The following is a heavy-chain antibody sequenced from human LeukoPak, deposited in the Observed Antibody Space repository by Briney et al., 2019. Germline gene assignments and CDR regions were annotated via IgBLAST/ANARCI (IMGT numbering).Heavy chain of an antibody. CDR2: TRTKVNSYTT. D-gene: IGHD1-26*01. J-gene: IGHJ3*02. V-gene: IGHV3-72*01. CDR1: GFTFSDHY. Sequence: GGSLRLSCAASGFTFSDHYMDWVRQAPGKGLEWVGRTRTKVNSYTTEYAASVKGRFSISRDDSKNSLYLQMNSLKTEDTAVYYCARVGRYFDAFDIWGQGTMVTVSS. CDR3: ARVGRYFDAFDI.